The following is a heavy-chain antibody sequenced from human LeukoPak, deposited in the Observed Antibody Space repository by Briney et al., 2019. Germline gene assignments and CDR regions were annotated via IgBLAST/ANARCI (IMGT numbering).Heavy chain of an antibody. CDR3: LYFWSGSSLVDY. Sequence: PWGSLRLSCAASGFTFSNAWMSWVRQAPGKGLEWVGRIKSKTDGGTTDYAAPVKGRFTISRDDSKNTLYLEMYSLKTEDTAMYYCLYFWSGSSLVDYWGQGTLVTVSS. CDR1: GFTFSNAW. D-gene: IGHD3-3*01. V-gene: IGHV3-15*01. J-gene: IGHJ4*02. CDR2: IKSKTDGGTT.